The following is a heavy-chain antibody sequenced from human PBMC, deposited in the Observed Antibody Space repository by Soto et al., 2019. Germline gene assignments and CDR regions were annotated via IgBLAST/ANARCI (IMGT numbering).Heavy chain of an antibody. CDR2: IFHSGRT. Sequence: QLQLQESGPGLVKSSETLSLTCTVSGASINSTSFYWGWIRQPPGKGLEWIGSIFHSGRTHYTPSLNSRVTLSVDTSRSQVSLEVGSVTAADTAVYYCVRQASKVWGAYPQATNFWGQGTLVTVSS. D-gene: IGHD3-16*02. CDR1: GASINSTSFY. CDR3: VRQASKVWGAYPQATNF. V-gene: IGHV4-39*01. J-gene: IGHJ4*02.